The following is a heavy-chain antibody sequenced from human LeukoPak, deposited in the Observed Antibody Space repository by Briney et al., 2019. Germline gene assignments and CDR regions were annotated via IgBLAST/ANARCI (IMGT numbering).Heavy chain of an antibody. CDR1: GFTFSSYA. CDR2: ISGSGGST. Sequence: AGGSLRLSCAASGFTFSSYAMSWVRQAPGKGLEWVSAISGSGGSTYYADSVKGRFTISRDNSKNTLYLQMNSLRAEDTAVYYCAKGLPGKAVAGTGFYFDYWGQGTLVTVSS. J-gene: IGHJ4*02. D-gene: IGHD6-19*01. CDR3: AKGLPGKAVAGTGFYFDY. V-gene: IGHV3-23*01.